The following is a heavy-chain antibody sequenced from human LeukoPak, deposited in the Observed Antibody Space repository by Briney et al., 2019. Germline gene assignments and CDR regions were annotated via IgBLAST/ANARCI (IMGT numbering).Heavy chain of an antibody. D-gene: IGHD1-1*01. J-gene: IGHJ4*02. CDR2: ISGGSGSGTSGTT. Sequence: GGSLRLSCAASGFTVSSSYMSWVRQAPGKGLEWVSGISGGSGSGTSGTTYYTDSVKGRFTISRDNSKNTVYLQMNSLTADDTAVYYCAKASTSGTLGALDFWGQGTLVTVSS. V-gene: IGHV3-23*01. CDR1: GFTVSSSY. CDR3: AKASTSGTLGALDF.